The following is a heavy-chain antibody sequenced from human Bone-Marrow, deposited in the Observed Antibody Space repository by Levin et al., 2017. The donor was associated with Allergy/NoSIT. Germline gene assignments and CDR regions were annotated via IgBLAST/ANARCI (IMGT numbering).Heavy chain of an antibody. Sequence: GGSLRLSCAASGFTFSRSAMGWVRQAPGKGLEWVSSISSSGTATYYADSVKDRFAISRDTSKATLFLQMNSLGAEDSDVYYCTKESAISGNCFFDFWGRGTMVTVSS. CDR3: TKESAISGNCFFDF. J-gene: IGHJ4*02. CDR2: ISSSGTAT. CDR1: GFTFSRSA. D-gene: IGHD1-26*01. V-gene: IGHV3-23*01.